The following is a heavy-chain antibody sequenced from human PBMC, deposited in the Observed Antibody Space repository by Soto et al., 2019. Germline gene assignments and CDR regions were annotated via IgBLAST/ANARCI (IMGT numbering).Heavy chain of an antibody. J-gene: IGHJ6*02. V-gene: IGHV4-30-4*01. Sequence: SETLSLTCTVSGGSISSGDYYWSWVRQPPGKGLEWIGYIYYSGSTYYNPSLKSRVTISVDTSKNQFSLKLSSVTAADTAVYYCARGTTPRGYSYGPYYYYGMDVWGQGTTVTVSS. D-gene: IGHD5-18*01. CDR2: IYYSGST. CDR3: ARGTTPRGYSYGPYYYYGMDV. CDR1: GGSISSGDYY.